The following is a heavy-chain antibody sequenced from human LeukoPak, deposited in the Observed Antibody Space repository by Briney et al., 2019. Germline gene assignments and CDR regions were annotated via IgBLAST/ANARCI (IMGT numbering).Heavy chain of an antibody. CDR3: AASGSYYLVGPLYFDY. CDR1: GFTFSSYA. CDR2: ISGSGGST. Sequence: PGGSLRLSCAASGFTFSSYAMSWVRQAPGKGLEWVSAISGSGGSTYYADSVNGRFTISRDNSKNTLYLQMNSLRAEDTAVYYCAASGSYYLVGPLYFDYWGQGTLVTVSS. D-gene: IGHD1-26*01. V-gene: IGHV3-23*01. J-gene: IGHJ4*02.